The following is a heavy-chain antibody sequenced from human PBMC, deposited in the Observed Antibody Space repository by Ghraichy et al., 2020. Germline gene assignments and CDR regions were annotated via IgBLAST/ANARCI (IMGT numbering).Heavy chain of an antibody. V-gene: IGHV3-53*01. Sequence: GESLNISCAASGFTVSSNYMSWVRQAPGKGLEWVSVIYSGGSTYYADSVKGRFTISRDNSKNTLYLQMNSLRAEDTAVYYCASDSSGYTPTDAFDIWGQGTMVTVSS. CDR1: GFTVSSNY. D-gene: IGHD3-22*01. CDR3: ASDSSGYTPTDAFDI. CDR2: IYSGGST. J-gene: IGHJ3*02.